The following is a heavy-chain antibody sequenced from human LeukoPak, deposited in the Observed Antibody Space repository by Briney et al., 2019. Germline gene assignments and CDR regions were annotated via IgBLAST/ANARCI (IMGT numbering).Heavy chain of an antibody. CDR1: GYTLTELS. CDR3: ARDRDSSSCLDY. D-gene: IGHD6-6*01. V-gene: IGHV1-24*01. CDR2: FDPEDGET. Sequence: ASVKVSCKVSGYTLTELSMHWVRQAPGKGLEWMGRFDPEDGETIYAQKFQGRVTMTADTSTDTVYMELSSLRSEDTAVYYCARDRDSSSCLDYWGQGTLVTVSS. J-gene: IGHJ4*02.